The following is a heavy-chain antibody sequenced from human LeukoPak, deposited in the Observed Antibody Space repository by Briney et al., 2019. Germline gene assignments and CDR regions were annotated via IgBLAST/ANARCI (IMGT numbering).Heavy chain of an antibody. V-gene: IGHV4-59*01. Sequence: SETLSLTCTVSGGSISGFFWSWIRQPPGEGLEWIGYIYYTGSTNYNPSLKSRVTISVDTSKNQFSLKLSSVTTADTAIYYCAKTRFCISTSCYADTWGQGTMVTVSS. CDR1: GGSISGFF. CDR3: AKTRFCISTSCYADT. J-gene: IGHJ3*01. CDR2: IYYTGST. D-gene: IGHD2-2*01.